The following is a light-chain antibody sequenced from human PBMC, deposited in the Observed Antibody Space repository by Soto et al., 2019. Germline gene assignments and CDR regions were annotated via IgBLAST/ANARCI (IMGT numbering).Light chain of an antibody. V-gene: IGKV1-5*03. Sequence: DIQMTQSPSTLSASVGDRVTITCRASQSINSWLAWYQQKPGKAPKLLISKASSLESAVPSRFSGSGSGTEFTLTISSLQPDDFATYYCQQYNSFSTFGQGTKLEIK. CDR2: KAS. J-gene: IGKJ2*01. CDR1: QSINSW. CDR3: QQYNSFST.